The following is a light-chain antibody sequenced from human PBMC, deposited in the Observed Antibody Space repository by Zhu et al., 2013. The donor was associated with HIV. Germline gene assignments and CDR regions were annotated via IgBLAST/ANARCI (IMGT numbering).Light chain of an antibody. CDR2: DAS. Sequence: DIVLTQSPGTLSLSPGDTATLSCRASQFVGSSTFLAWYQQKRGQAPRLLIYDASSRATGIPDRFRGSGSGTDFTLTISSLQAEDVAVYYCLQYYRSPYTFGQGTKLEIK. CDR1: QFVGSSTF. J-gene: IGKJ2*01. CDR3: LQYYRSPYT. V-gene: IGKV3-20*01.